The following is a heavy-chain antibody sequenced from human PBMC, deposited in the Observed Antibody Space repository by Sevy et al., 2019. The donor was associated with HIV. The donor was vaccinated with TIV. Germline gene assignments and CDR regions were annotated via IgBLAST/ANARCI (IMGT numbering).Heavy chain of an antibody. CDR1: GFTFSSYG. CDR2: IRYDGSNK. V-gene: IGHV3-30*02. J-gene: IGHJ4*02. D-gene: IGHD3-10*01. Sequence: GGSLRLSCAASGFTFSSYGMHWVRQAPGKGLEGVAFIRYDGSNKNYADSVKGRFTISRDNSKNTLYLQMNSLRAEDTAVYYCARDYGSGSYYNSRDYWGQGTLVTVSS. CDR3: ARDYGSGSYYNSRDY.